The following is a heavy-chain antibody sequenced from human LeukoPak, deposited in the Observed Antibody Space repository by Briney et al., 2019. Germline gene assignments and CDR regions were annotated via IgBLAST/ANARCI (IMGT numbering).Heavy chain of an antibody. CDR2: IHSDGRRT. Sequence: GGSLRLSCAASGFTFSSLWMHWVRQAPGKGLVWVSRIHSDGRRTTYADSVTGRFTISRDNAKNTLYMQMNSLRTEDTAVYYCARGRTTSRADAFDIWGQGTMVTVSS. V-gene: IGHV3-74*03. CDR3: ARGRTTSRADAFDI. J-gene: IGHJ3*02. D-gene: IGHD1-14*01. CDR1: GFTFSSLW.